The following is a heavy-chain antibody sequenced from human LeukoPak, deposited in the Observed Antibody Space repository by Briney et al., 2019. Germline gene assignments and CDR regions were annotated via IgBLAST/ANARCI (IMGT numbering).Heavy chain of an antibody. V-gene: IGHV3-23*01. CDR1: GFTFSSYA. J-gene: IGHJ5*02. CDR2: NSGSGGST. D-gene: IGHD6-6*01. CDR3: AKDRRGIAARPGWFDP. Sequence: GGSLRLSCAASGFTFSSYAMRWVRQAPGKGLEWVSSNSGSGGSTYYADSVKGRFTISRDNSKNTLYLQMNSLRAEDTAVYYCAKDRRGIAARPGWFDPWGQGTLVTVSS.